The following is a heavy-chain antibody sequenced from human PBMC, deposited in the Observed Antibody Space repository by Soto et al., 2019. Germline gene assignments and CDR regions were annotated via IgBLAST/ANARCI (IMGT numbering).Heavy chain of an antibody. V-gene: IGHV3-48*02. CDR2: ISSSSSTI. CDR3: ASGYCSGGSCYSHY. Sequence: GGSLRLSCAASGFTFSSYSMNWVRQAPGKGLEWVSYISSSSSTIYYADSVKGRFTISRDNAKNSLYLQMNSLRDEDTAVYYCASGYCSGGSCYSHYWGQGTLVTVSS. D-gene: IGHD2-15*01. J-gene: IGHJ4*02. CDR1: GFTFSSYS.